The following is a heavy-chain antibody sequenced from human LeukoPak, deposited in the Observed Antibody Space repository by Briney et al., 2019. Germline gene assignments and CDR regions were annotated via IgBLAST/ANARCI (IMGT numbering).Heavy chain of an antibody. J-gene: IGHJ4*02. CDR1: GFTFSSYE. V-gene: IGHV3-21*01. CDR2: ISSSSSYI. Sequence: PGGSMRLSCAASGFTFSSYEMNWVRQAPGKGLEWVSSISSSSSYIYYADSVKGRFTISRDNAKNSLYLQMNSLRAEDTAVYYCARDGYSYGSDYWGQGTLVTVSS. D-gene: IGHD5-18*01. CDR3: ARDGYSYGSDY.